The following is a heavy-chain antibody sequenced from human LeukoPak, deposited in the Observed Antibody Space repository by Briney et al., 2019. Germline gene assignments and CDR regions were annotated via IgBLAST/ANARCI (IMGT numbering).Heavy chain of an antibody. Sequence: SETLSLTCRVSGASISSSSYCWGWLRQSPGRGLEWGGGIYYSGNTYYSPSLRSRVTVSVDTSKNQFSLKLNSVTAADTAVYYCARHKWDSAWYFDVWGRGTLVTVSS. J-gene: IGHJ2*01. CDR1: GASISSSSYC. CDR2: IYYSGNT. D-gene: IGHD1-26*01. V-gene: IGHV4-39*01. CDR3: ARHKWDSAWYFDV.